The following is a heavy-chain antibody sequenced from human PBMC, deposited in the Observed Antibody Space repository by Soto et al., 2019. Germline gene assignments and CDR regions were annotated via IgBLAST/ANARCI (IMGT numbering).Heavy chain of an antibody. CDR2: IYYSGIA. Sequence: SETLSLTCTVSGGTITSYYWSWIRQPPGKGLEWIGYIYYSGIADYNPSLKSRVTISVDTSKSQFSLKLSSVTAADPAVYYCARGSYYDSSGYYGPWGQGTLVTVSS. V-gene: IGHV4-59*01. CDR3: ARGSYYDSSGYYGP. CDR1: GGTITSYY. D-gene: IGHD3-22*01. J-gene: IGHJ5*02.